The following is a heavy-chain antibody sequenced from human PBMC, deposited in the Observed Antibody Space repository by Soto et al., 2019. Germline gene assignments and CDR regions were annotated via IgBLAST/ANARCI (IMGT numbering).Heavy chain of an antibody. CDR1: GGSISSSNW. Sequence: SETLSLTCAVSGGSISSSNWWSWVRQPPGKGLEWIGEIYHSGSTNYNPSLKSQVTISVDKSKNQFSLKLSSVTAADTAAYYCARGGYCTNGVCYEYGMDVWGQGTTVTVSS. CDR2: IYHSGST. CDR3: ARGGYCTNGVCYEYGMDV. V-gene: IGHV4-4*02. J-gene: IGHJ6*02. D-gene: IGHD2-8*01.